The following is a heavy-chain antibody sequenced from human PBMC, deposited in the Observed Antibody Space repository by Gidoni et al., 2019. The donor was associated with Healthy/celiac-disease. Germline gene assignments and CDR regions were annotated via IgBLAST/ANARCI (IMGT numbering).Heavy chain of an antibody. CDR3: ARGQYSSSWYSDYGMDV. V-gene: IGHV3-33*01. Sequence: QVQLVESGGGVVQPGRSLSLSCAASGFTLRRYGMHWARQAPVKGLEWVAVIWYDGSNKYYADSVKGRFTSSIDNSKNTLYLQMNSLRAEDTAVYYCARGQYSSSWYSDYGMDVWGQGTTVTVSS. CDR2: IWYDGSNK. J-gene: IGHJ6*02. CDR1: GFTLRRYG. D-gene: IGHD6-13*01.